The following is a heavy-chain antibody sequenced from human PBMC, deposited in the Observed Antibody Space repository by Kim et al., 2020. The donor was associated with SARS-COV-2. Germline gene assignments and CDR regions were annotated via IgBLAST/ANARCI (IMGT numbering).Heavy chain of an antibody. CDR1: GFTFSSYA. Sequence: GGSLRLSCAVSGFTFSSYAMSWVRQAPGKGLEWVSTISGSGGSTYYADSVKGRFTISRDNSKNTLYLQMNSLRDEDTAVYYCAKDSFPNYRAFDIWGQGTMVTVSS. CDR2: ISGSGGST. J-gene: IGHJ3*02. D-gene: IGHD1-7*01. CDR3: AKDSFPNYRAFDI. V-gene: IGHV3-23*01.